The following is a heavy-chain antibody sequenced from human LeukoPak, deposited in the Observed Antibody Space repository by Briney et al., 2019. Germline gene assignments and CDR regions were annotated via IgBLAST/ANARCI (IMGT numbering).Heavy chain of an antibody. CDR3: ARDGSGSYSYYFDY. CDR1: GFTFSSYA. V-gene: IGHV3-30-3*01. Sequence: GGSLRLSCAASGFTFSSYAMHWVRQAPGKGLEWVAVISYDGSNKYYADSMKGRFTISRDNSKNTLYLQMNSLRAEDTAVYYCARDGSGSYSYYFDYWGQGILVTVSS. CDR2: ISYDGSNK. D-gene: IGHD1-26*01. J-gene: IGHJ4*02.